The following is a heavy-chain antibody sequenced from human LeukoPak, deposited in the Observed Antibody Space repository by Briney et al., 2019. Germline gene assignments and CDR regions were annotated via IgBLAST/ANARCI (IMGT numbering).Heavy chain of an antibody. V-gene: IGHV1-18*04. J-gene: IGHJ4*02. CDR2: ISAYNGNT. D-gene: IGHD4-23*01. CDR1: GYTFTGYY. CDR3: ARSHQTTVVNFDY. Sequence: ASVKVSCKASGYTFTGYYMHWVRQAPGQGLEWMGWISAYNGNTNYAQKLQGRVTMTTDTSTSTAYMELRSLRSDDTAVYYCARSHQTTVVNFDYWGQGTLVTVSS.